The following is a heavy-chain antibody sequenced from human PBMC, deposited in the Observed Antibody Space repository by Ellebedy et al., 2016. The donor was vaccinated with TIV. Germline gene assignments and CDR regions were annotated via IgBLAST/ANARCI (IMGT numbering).Heavy chain of an antibody. Sequence: MPSETLSLTCTVSGGGISSDTWWSLVRQPPGRGLAWLGEAHYGGYTNYNPSLKSRVTISLDKSKDQFSLKLTSVTAADTAIYYYVKSNWHSFEAWGQGALVTVSS. CDR2: AHYGGYT. CDR3: VKSNWHSFEA. D-gene: IGHD3-9*01. CDR1: GGGISSDTW. V-gene: IGHV4-4*02. J-gene: IGHJ5*02.